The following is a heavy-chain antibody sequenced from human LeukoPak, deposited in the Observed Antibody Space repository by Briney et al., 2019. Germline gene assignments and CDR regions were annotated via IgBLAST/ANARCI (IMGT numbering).Heavy chain of an antibody. D-gene: IGHD6-13*01. Sequence: SQTLSLTFAISGDSVSSNSAIWCWIRQSPTRGLEWLGRTYYRSKWFNDYAESVKGRITVSPDTSKNQFSLQLNSVTPEDTAVYYCARDGTWRIDYWGPGTLVTVSS. CDR2: TYYRSKWFN. V-gene: IGHV6-1*01. CDR1: GDSVSSNSAI. CDR3: ARDGTWRIDY. J-gene: IGHJ4*02.